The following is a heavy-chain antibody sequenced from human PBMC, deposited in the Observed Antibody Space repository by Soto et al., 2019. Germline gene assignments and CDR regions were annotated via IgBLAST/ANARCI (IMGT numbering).Heavy chain of an antibody. Sequence: QVQLQESGPGLVKSSQTLSLTCTVSGGSISSGGYYWSWIRQHPGKGLEWIGYIYYSGSTYYNPSLKSRVTISVDTSKNQFSLKLSSVTAADTAVYYCARAGRYSGYDSLFYFDYWGQGTLVTVSS. J-gene: IGHJ4*02. CDR2: IYYSGST. CDR1: GGSISSGGYY. CDR3: ARAGRYSGYDSLFYFDY. D-gene: IGHD5-12*01. V-gene: IGHV4-31*03.